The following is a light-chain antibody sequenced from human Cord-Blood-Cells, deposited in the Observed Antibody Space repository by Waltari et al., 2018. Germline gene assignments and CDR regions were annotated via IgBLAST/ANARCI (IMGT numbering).Light chain of an antibody. J-gene: IGKJ2*01. CDR1: QSVRSSY. CDR3: QQYGSSPRT. V-gene: IGKV3-20*01. CDR2: GAS. Sequence: EIVLTQSPGTLSLSPGERATLSCRVSQSVRSSYVAWYQQKPGQAPRHLIYGASSRASGIPDRVSGSGSGTDFTRTISRLESEDCAVYYCQQYGSSPRTFGQGTKLEIK.